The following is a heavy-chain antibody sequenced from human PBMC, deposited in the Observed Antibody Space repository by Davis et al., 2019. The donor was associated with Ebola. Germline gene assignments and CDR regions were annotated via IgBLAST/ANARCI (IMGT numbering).Heavy chain of an antibody. CDR2: TYYSSKWYH. J-gene: IGHJ4*02. CDR1: GDSVSSSGAA. Sequence: HSQTLSLTCAISGDSVSSSGAAWIWIRQSPSRGLEWLGRTYYSSKWYHDYAVSVKSRITINPDTSKNQFSLQLNSVTPEDTAVYFCARGWLRSPGFDYWGQGTLVTVSS. V-gene: IGHV6-1*01. D-gene: IGHD5-12*01. CDR3: ARGWLRSPGFDY.